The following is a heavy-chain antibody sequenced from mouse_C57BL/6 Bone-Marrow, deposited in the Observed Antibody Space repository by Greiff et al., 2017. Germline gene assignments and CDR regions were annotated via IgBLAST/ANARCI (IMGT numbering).Heavy chain of an antibody. D-gene: IGHD5-1*01. J-gene: IGHJ3*01. Sequence: QVQLKESGAELARPGASVKMSCKASGYTFTSYTMHWVKQRPGQGLEWIGYINPSSGYTKYNQKFKDKATLTADKSSSTAYMQLSSLTSEDSAVYYCARGGVQFANWGQGTLVTVSA. V-gene: IGHV1-4*01. CDR3: ARGGVQFAN. CDR1: GYTFTSYT. CDR2: INPSSGYT.